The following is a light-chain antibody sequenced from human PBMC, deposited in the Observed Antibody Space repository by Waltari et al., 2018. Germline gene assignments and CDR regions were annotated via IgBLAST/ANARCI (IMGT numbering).Light chain of an antibody. Sequence: QSVLTQPPSVSGAPGRRVTISCTGSSSNIGAGYDVHGYQQLPGTAPKLLIYGNSNRPSGVPDRFSGSKSCTSASLAITVLQAEDEADYYCQSYDSSLSGWVFGGGTKLTVL. J-gene: IGLJ3*02. CDR2: GNS. CDR3: QSYDSSLSGWV. V-gene: IGLV1-40*01. CDR1: SSNIGAGYD.